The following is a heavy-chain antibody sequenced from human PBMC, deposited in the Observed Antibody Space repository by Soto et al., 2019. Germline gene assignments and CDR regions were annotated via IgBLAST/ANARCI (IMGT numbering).Heavy chain of an antibody. V-gene: IGHV3-21*06. Sequence: PGGSLRLSCAASGFTFTRYSMNWVRQAPGKGLEWVSSISSTTNYIYYGGSMKGRFTISRDNAKNSLYLEMNSLRAEDTAVYYCARESEDLTSNFDYWGQGTLVTV. J-gene: IGHJ4*02. CDR2: ISSTTNYI. CDR3: ARESEDLTSNFDY. CDR1: GFTFTRYS.